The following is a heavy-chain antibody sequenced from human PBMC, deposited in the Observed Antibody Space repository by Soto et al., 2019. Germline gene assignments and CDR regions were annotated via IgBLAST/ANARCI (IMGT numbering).Heavy chain of an antibody. D-gene: IGHD3-3*01. Sequence: PGKISCKASGGTLRSYAFRWVGQATKQGLEWMGGIIPIFGTTNYAQKFQGRVTMTRNTSISTAYMELSSLRSEDTAVYYCARVVGGPKILEWLGSYYYGMDVWGQGTTVTVSS. J-gene: IGHJ6*02. CDR3: ARVVGGPKILEWLGSYYYGMDV. CDR1: GGTLRSYA. CDR2: IIPIFGTT. V-gene: IGHV1-69*05.